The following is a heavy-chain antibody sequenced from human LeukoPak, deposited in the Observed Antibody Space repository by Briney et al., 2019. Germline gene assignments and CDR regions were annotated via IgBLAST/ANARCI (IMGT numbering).Heavy chain of an antibody. D-gene: IGHD3-10*01. V-gene: IGHV3-48*02. Sequence: GGSLRLSCAASGLTFSIYSMNGVRQSPGKGLECVSHISSRSSTIYYADSVRGRFTISRDNAKNSLYLQMNSLREEDTGVYYCARAKNHFGELSFDYWGQGTLVPVSS. CDR3: ARAKNHFGELSFDY. CDR2: ISSRSSTI. CDR1: GLTFSIYS. J-gene: IGHJ4*02.